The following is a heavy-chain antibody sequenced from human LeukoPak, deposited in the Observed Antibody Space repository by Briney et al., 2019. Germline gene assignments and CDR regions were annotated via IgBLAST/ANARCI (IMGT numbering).Heavy chain of an antibody. D-gene: IGHD6-19*01. J-gene: IGHJ4*02. V-gene: IGHV4-39*01. CDR3: ASSSGWYGY. CDR1: GGSISSSSYY. CDR2: IYYSGST. Sequence: SETLSLTCTVSGGSISSSSYYWGWIRQPPGKGLEWIVSIYYSGSTYYNPSLKSRVTISVDTSKNQFSLKLSSVTAADTAVYYCASSSGWYGYWGQGTLVTVSS.